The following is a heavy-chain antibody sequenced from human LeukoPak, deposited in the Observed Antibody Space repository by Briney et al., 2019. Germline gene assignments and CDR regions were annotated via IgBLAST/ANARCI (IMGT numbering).Heavy chain of an antibody. CDR1: GGSISSGDYY. Sequence: SETLSLTCTVSGGSISSGDYYWSWIRQPPGKGLEWIGYIYYSGSTYYNPSLKSRVTISVDTSKNQFSLKLSSVTAADTAVYYCARENYGDSTYYYYGMDVWGQGTTVTVSS. D-gene: IGHD4-17*01. J-gene: IGHJ6*02. V-gene: IGHV4-30-4*01. CDR3: ARENYGDSTYYYYGMDV. CDR2: IYYSGST.